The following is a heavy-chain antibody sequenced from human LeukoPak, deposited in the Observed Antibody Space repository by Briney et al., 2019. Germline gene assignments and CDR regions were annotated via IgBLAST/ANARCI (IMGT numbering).Heavy chain of an antibody. V-gene: IGHV4-38-2*02. CDR3: AREDIVVVHDAFDI. D-gene: IGHD2-15*01. CDR2: IYHSGST. J-gene: IGHJ3*02. CDR1: GYSISSGYY. Sequence: SETLSLTCAVSGYSISSGYYWGWIRQPPGKGLEWIGSIYHSGSTYYNPSLKSRVTISVDTSKNQFSLKLSSVTAADTAVYHCAREDIVVVHDAFDIWGQGTMVTVSS.